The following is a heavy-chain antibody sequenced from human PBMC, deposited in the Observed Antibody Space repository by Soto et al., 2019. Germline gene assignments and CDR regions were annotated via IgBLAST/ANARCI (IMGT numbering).Heavy chain of an antibody. J-gene: IGHJ4*02. CDR2: ISANGRNA. V-gene: IGHV3-23*01. CDR1: GFTFSNYA. Sequence: EVHLLESGGDVVQPGRSLRLSCAASGFTFSNYAMNWIRQAQGKGLEWLSSISANGRNAYYADSVKGRFTIPRDRSKNTLYLQLDSLRVEDTAIYFCAKDLSSLGWLALGAPFDSWGQGTLVTVSS. CDR3: AKDLSSLGWLALGAPFDS. D-gene: IGHD3-22*01.